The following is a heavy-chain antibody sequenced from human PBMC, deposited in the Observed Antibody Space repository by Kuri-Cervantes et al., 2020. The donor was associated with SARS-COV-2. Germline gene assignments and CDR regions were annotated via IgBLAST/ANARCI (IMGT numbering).Heavy chain of an antibody. J-gene: IGHJ4*02. CDR3: ARATLTMNFDY. Sequence: SCAVSVGSISNGGYSWIWIRQPPWKGLEYIGYIFHSGTAYYNPSLKSRVAMSADRSKNQFSLNLRSVTAADTAVYYCARATLTMNFDYWGPGALVTVSS. V-gene: IGHV4-30-2*01. CDR1: VGSISNGGYS. CDR2: IFHSGTA. D-gene: IGHD3-3*01.